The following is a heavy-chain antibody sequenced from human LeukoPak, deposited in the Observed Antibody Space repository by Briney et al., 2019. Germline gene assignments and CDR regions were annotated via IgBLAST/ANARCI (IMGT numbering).Heavy chain of an antibody. Sequence: GGSLRLSCAASGFTFSDYYMTWIRQAPGKGLEWVSYISSGSTIYYADSVKGRFTISRDNAKNSLYLQVNSLTVEDTAVYYCARGRSGGYTGDAFDIWGQGTVVTVSS. CDR3: ARGRSGGYTGDAFDI. V-gene: IGHV3-11*01. D-gene: IGHD3-22*01. J-gene: IGHJ3*02. CDR1: GFTFSDYY. CDR2: ISSGSTI.